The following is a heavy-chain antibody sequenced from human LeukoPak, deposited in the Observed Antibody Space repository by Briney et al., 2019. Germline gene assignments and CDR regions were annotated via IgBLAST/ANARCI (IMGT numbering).Heavy chain of an antibody. CDR2: IYSGGST. CDR1: GFTFSHYA. V-gene: IGHV3-66*01. CDR3: ARDKATTVTTGPYGVDV. D-gene: IGHD4-17*01. J-gene: IGHJ6*02. Sequence: GGSLRLSCAVSGFTFSHYAMSWVRQAPGKGLDWVSIIYSGGSTYYADSVKGRFTISRDSSKNTMYLQMNSLRAEDTAVYYCARDKATTVTTGPYGVDVWGQGTTVTVSS.